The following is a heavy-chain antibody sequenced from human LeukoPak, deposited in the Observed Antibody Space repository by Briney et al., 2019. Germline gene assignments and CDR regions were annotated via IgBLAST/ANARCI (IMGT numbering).Heavy chain of an antibody. D-gene: IGHD3-22*01. CDR2: ISSSSNTI. V-gene: IGHV3-48*02. CDR3: ARGYYDSLGY. Sequence: GGSLRLSCAASGFSFSRFTMNWARQAPGKGMEWVSYISSSSNTIYYADSVKGRFTISRDNAKNSLYLQMNSLRDEDTAVYYCARGYYDSLGYWGQGTLVTVSS. CDR1: GFSFSRFT. J-gene: IGHJ4*02.